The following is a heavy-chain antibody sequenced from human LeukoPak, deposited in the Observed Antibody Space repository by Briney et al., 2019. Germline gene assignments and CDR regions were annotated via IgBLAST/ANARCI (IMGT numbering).Heavy chain of an antibody. D-gene: IGHD6-19*01. CDR1: GFTFSSYA. CDR3: ARGEYSSGWYKGGRFDY. CDR2: ISHDGSNK. J-gene: IGHJ4*02. V-gene: IGHV3-30*04. Sequence: GGSLRLSCAASGFTFSSYAMHWVRQAPGKGLEWVAVISHDGSNKYYADSVKGRFTISRDNSKNTLYLQMNSLRAEDTAVYYCARGEYSSGWYKGGRFDYWGQGTLVTVSS.